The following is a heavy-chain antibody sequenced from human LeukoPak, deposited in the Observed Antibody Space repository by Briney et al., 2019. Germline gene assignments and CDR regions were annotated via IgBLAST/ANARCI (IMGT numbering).Heavy chain of an antibody. CDR3: AKGSVAWANWNYYFDY. J-gene: IGHJ4*02. D-gene: IGHD1-7*01. Sequence: GGSLRLSRAASGFTFSSYAMSWVRQAPGKGLEWVSAISGSGGSTYYADSVKGRFTISRDNSKNTLYLQMNSLRAEDTAVYYCAKGSVAWANWNYYFDYWGQGTLVTVSS. V-gene: IGHV3-23*01. CDR2: ISGSGGST. CDR1: GFTFSSYA.